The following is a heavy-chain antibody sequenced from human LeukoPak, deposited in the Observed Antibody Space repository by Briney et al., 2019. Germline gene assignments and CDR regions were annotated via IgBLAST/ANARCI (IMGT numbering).Heavy chain of an antibody. CDR2: IYYSGST. CDR1: GGSISSGGYY. J-gene: IGHJ5*02. Sequence: PSETLSLTCTVSGGSISSGGYYWSWIRQHPGKGLEWIGHIYYSGSTYYNPSLKSRVTISVDTSKNQFSLKLSSVTVADTAVYYCARVRYCSSTSCYTSRFGPGGQGTLVTVSS. D-gene: IGHD2-2*02. CDR3: ARVRYCSSTSCYTSRFGP. V-gene: IGHV4-31*03.